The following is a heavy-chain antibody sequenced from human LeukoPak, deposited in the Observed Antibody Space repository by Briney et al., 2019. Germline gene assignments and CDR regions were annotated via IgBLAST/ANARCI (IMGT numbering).Heavy chain of an antibody. CDR1: GYTFTGYY. CDR3: ARESPYCSSTSCFEFDY. CDR2: INPNSGGT. J-gene: IGHJ4*02. Sequence: ASVKVSCKASGYTFTGYYMHWVRQAPGQGLGWMGWINPNSGGTNYAQKFQGRVTMTRDTSISTAYMELSRLRSDDTAVYYCARESPYCSSTSCFEFDYWGQGTLVTVSS. D-gene: IGHD2-2*01. V-gene: IGHV1-2*02.